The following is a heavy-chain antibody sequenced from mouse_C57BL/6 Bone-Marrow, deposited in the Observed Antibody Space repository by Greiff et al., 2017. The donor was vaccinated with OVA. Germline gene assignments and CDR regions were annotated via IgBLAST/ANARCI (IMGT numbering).Heavy chain of an antibody. CDR2: IWTGGGT. D-gene: IGHD2-3*01. J-gene: IGHJ2*01. CDR3: ARNPYDGYSYILDY. CDR1: GFSLTSYA. Sequence: VNLVESGPGLVAPSQSLSITCTVSGFSLTSYAISWVRQPPGKGLEWLGVIWTGGGTNYNSALKSRLSISKDNSKSQVFLKMNSLQTDDTARYYCARNPYDGYSYILDYWGQGTTLTVSS. V-gene: IGHV2-9-1*01.